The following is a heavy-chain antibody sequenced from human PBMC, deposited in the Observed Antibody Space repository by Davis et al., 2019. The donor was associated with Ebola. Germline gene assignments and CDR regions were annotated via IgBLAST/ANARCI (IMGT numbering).Heavy chain of an antibody. CDR3: AGDPPRGWYEGEGY. J-gene: IGHJ4*02. D-gene: IGHD6-19*01. CDR2: ISGSGGSK. V-gene: IGHV3-23*01. CDR1: GFTFNSYA. Sequence: PGGSLRLSCAASGFTFNSYAMSWVRQAPGKGLEWVSAISGSGGSKYYADSVKGRFTISRDNSKNTLYLQMNSLRAEDTAVYYCAGDPPRGWYEGEGYWGQGTLVTVSS.